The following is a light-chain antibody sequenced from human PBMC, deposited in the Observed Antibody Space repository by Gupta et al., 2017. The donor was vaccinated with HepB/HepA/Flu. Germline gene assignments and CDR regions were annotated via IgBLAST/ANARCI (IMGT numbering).Light chain of an antibody. J-gene: IGLJ3*02. Sequence: QSVLTPPPSKSGTPGQRVTISLSGRSSSIGSNTVNLCRQLPATAHQHISLSNNQRPCGGAAPVLGSASTTSASTAISGLQAQEEAESYCYYWDDTRNGREGVFGGGTKLTVL. V-gene: IGLV1-44*01. CDR2: SNN. CDR1: SSSIGSNT. CDR3: YYWDDTRNGREGV.